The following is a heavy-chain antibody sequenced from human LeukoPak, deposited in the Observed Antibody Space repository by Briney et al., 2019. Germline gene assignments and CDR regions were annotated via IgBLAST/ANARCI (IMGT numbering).Heavy chain of an antibody. D-gene: IGHD3-9*01. Sequence: GGSLRLSCAASGFTFSSYGMHWARQAPGKGLEWVAVIWYDGSNKYYADSVKGRFTISRDNSKNTLYLQMNSLRAEDTAVYYCATQLRYFDWLPLGYWGQGTLVTVSS. V-gene: IGHV3-33*01. J-gene: IGHJ4*02. CDR2: IWYDGSNK. CDR3: ATQLRYFDWLPLGY. CDR1: GFTFSSYG.